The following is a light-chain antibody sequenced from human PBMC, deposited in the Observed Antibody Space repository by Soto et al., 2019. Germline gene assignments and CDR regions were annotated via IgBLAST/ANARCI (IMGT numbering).Light chain of an antibody. Sequence: SVLTQPASVSGSPGQSITISCTGTSSDVDGYNYVSWYQQHPGKAPKLMIFDISNRPSGVSNRFSGSKSGNTASLTISGLQAEDEADYYCSSYTSSSTVFGTGTKVTVL. CDR3: SSYTSSSTV. CDR2: DIS. V-gene: IGLV2-14*01. J-gene: IGLJ1*01. CDR1: SSDVDGYNY.